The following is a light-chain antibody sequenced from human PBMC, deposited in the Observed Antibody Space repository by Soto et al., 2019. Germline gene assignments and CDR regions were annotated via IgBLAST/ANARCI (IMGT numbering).Light chain of an antibody. CDR1: QSISSW. Sequence: DSQLTQSPSTLSASVGDRVTITCRASQSISSWLAWYQQKPGKAPKFLIYKTSNLESGVPSRFSGSGSGTEFTLTISSLQPDDFATYYCQYYNNYCWTFGQGTKVDI. J-gene: IGKJ1*01. V-gene: IGKV1-5*03. CDR3: QYYNNYCWT. CDR2: KTS.